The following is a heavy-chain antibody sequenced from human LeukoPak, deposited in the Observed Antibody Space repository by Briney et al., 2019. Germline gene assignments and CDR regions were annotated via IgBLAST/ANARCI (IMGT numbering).Heavy chain of an antibody. CDR2: MNPNSGNT. CDR3: ARGGSIVGATVIFDY. Sequence: ASVKVSCRASGYTFTSYDINWVRQATGQGLEWMGWMNPNSGNTGYAQKFQGRVTMTRNTSISTAYMELSSLRSEDTAVYYCARGGSIVGATVIFDYWGQGTLVTVSS. CDR1: GYTFTSYD. D-gene: IGHD1-26*01. J-gene: IGHJ4*02. V-gene: IGHV1-8*01.